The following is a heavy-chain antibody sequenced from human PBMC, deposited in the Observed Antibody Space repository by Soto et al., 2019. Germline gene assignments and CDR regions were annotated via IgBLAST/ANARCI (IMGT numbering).Heavy chain of an antibody. CDR2: ISYSGST. J-gene: IGHJ4*02. CDR1: GASISDFY. V-gene: IGHV4-59*01. Sequence: SETLSLTCTVSGASISDFYWSWIRQPPGKGLEWIGDISYSGSTNYNPSLKSRVTILLDTSKNQVSLKLNSVTAADTAVYSCARRCNGGSCFRYWGQGTLVTVSS. CDR3: ARRCNGGSCFRY. D-gene: IGHD4-17*01.